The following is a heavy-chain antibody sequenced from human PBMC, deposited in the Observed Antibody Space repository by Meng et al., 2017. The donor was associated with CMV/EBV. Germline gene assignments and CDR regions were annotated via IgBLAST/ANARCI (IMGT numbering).Heavy chain of an antibody. Sequence: SVKVSCKASGGTFSSYAISWVRQAPGQGLEWMGGIIPIFGTANYAQKFQGRVTITTNESTSTAYMELSSLRSEDTAVYYCASGPERWYQPRRNWFDPWGQGTLVTV. CDR2: IIPIFGTA. V-gene: IGHV1-69*05. J-gene: IGHJ5*02. CDR1: GGTFSSYA. D-gene: IGHD2-2*01. CDR3: ASGPERWYQPRRNWFDP.